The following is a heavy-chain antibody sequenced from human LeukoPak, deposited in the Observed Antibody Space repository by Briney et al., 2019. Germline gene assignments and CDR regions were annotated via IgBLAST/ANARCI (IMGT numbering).Heavy chain of an antibody. D-gene: IGHD3-10*01. CDR2: ISGSGGST. J-gene: IGHJ4*02. V-gene: IGHV3-23*01. CDR3: AKQAGGSGSYYYY. Sequence: GGSLRLSCAASGFTFSNYAMTWVRQAPGKGLEWVPAISGSGGSTYYADSVKGRFTVSRDNSKNTLYLQMSSLRAEDTAVYYCAKQAGGSGSYYYYWGQGTLVTVSS. CDR1: GFTFSNYA.